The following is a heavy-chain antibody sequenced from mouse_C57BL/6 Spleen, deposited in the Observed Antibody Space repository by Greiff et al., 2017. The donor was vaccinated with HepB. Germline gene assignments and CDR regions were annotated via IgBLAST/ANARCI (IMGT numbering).Heavy chain of an antibody. J-gene: IGHJ4*01. CDR2: ISSGSSTI. V-gene: IGHV5-17*01. Sequence: VQLVESGGGLVKPGGSLKLSCAASGFTFSDYGMHWVRQAPEKGLEWVAYISSGSSTIYYADTVKGRFTISRDNAKNTLFLQMTSLRSEDTAMYYCARTGRGDFYYYAMDYWGQGTSVTVSS. CDR1: GFTFSDYG. D-gene: IGHD3-1*01. CDR3: ARTGRGDFYYYAMDY.